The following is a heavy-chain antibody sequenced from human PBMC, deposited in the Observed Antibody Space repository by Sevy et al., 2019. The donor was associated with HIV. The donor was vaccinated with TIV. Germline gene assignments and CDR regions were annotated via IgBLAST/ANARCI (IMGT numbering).Heavy chain of an antibody. J-gene: IGHJ3*02. Sequence: SETLSLTCTVSGGSINSDHWNWIRQPPGKGLEWIGYVYYTGGTNYNPSLKNRVTISVYRTKNQFSLKLTSVTAADTAVYYCARRNDFDIWGQGTMVTVSS. CDR2: VYYTGGT. CDR3: ARRNDFDI. V-gene: IGHV4-59*08. CDR1: GGSINSDH.